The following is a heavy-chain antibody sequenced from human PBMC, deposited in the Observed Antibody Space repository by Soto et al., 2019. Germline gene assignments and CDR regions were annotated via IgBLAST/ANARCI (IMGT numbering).Heavy chain of an antibody. D-gene: IGHD6-13*01. J-gene: IGHJ4*02. CDR1: GFTFSSYG. CDR3: AKDGRYSSSWRCFDY. CDR2: ISYDGSNK. V-gene: IGHV3-30*18. Sequence: ESGGGVVQPGRSLRLSCAASGFTFSSYGMHWVRQAPGKGLEWVAVISYDGSNKYYADSVKGRFTISRDNSKNTLYLQMNSLRAEDTAVYYCAKDGRYSSSWRCFDYWGQGTLVTVSS.